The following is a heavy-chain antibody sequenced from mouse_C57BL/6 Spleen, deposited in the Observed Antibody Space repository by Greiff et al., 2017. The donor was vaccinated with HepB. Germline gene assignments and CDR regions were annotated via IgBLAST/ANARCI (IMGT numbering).Heavy chain of an antibody. CDR2: ISSGGSYT. J-gene: IGHJ1*03. CDR1: GFTFSSYG. V-gene: IGHV5-6*02. D-gene: IGHD1-1*01. CDR3: ARRAYYYGSNYWYFDV. Sequence: EVMLVESGGDLVKPGGSLKLSCAASGFTFSSYGMSWVRQTPDKRLEWVATISSGGSYTYYPDSVKGRFTISRDNAKNTLYLQMSSLKSEDTAMYYCARRAYYYGSNYWYFDVWGTGTTVTVSS.